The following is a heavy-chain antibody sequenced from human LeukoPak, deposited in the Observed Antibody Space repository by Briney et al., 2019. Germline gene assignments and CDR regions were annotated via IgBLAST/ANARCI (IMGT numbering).Heavy chain of an antibody. CDR1: GFTFSSYS. D-gene: IGHD3-9*01. CDR2: ISSSSSYI. Sequence: GGSLRLSCAASGFTFSSYSMNWVRQAPGKGLEWVSSISSSSSYIYYADSVKGRFTISRDNAKNSLYLQMNSLRAEDTAVYYCARVQGLLRYFDWSPSHDAFDIWGQGTMVTVSS. J-gene: IGHJ3*02. CDR3: ARVQGLLRYFDWSPSHDAFDI. V-gene: IGHV3-21*01.